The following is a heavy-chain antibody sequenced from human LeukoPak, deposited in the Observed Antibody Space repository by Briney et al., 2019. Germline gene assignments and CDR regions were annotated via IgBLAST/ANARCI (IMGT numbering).Heavy chain of an antibody. CDR3: ARQYYYDSSGYPLDY. CDR2: IYYSGST. V-gene: IGHV4-34*01. D-gene: IGHD3-22*01. J-gene: IGHJ4*02. Sequence: SETLSLTCAVYGGSFSGYYWSWIRQPPGKGLEWIGSIYYSGSTYYNPSLKSRVSISVDTSKNQFSLKLNSVTAADTAVYYCARQYYYDSSGYPLDYWGQGTLVTVSS. CDR1: GGSFSGYY.